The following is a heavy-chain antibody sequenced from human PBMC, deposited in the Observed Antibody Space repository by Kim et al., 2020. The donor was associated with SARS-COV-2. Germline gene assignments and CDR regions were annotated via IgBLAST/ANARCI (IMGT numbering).Heavy chain of an antibody. CDR3: GAGSGMVRGFALLS. CDR1: GFDFTELA. CDR2: FDREDEEP. Sequence: ASVKVSCKVSGFDFTELAMHWVRQAPARGREWMGRFDREDEEPMFAQNFQGGINMTEETVTDTAYISPKSLGANDTDIYYCGAGSGMVRGFALLSW. J-gene: IGHJ5*01. D-gene: IGHD3-10*01. V-gene: IGHV1-24*01.